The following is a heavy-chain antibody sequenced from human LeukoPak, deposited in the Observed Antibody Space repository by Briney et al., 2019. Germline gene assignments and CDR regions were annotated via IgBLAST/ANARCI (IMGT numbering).Heavy chain of an antibody. CDR2: INPNSGGT. CDR3: ARETTVTLNFDY. D-gene: IGHD4-17*01. Sequence: ASVKVSCKASGYTFTGYYMHRVRQAPGQGLEWMGWINPNSGGTNYAQKFQGRVTMTRDTSISTAYMELSRLRSDDTAVYYCARETTVTLNFDYWGQGTLVTVSS. J-gene: IGHJ4*02. V-gene: IGHV1-2*02. CDR1: GYTFTGYY.